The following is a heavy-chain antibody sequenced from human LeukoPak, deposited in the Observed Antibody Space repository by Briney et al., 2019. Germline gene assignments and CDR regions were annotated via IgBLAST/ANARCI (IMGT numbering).Heavy chain of an antibody. CDR1: GYTFTGYY. Sequence: ASVKVSCKASGYTFTGYYTHWVRQAPGQGLEWMGWINPNSGGTNYAQKFQGRVTMTRDTSISTAYMELSRLRSDDTVVYYCASDSSGWDNYFDYWGQGTLVTVSS. J-gene: IGHJ4*02. CDR2: INPNSGGT. D-gene: IGHD6-19*01. CDR3: ASDSSGWDNYFDY. V-gene: IGHV1-2*02.